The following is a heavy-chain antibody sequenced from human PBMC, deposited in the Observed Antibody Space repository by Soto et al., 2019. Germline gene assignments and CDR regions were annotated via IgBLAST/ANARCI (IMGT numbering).Heavy chain of an antibody. J-gene: IGHJ6*02. V-gene: IGHV3-23*01. D-gene: IGHD2-2*01. CDR1: GVTLRNYT. CDR2: VSARRRDT. CDR3: AKSSSRAHYYGMDV. Sequence: PWGCPGLCCAPSGVTLRNYTMHWVRQAPGKGLEWVAGVSARRRDTSYADSVKGRVTISRDNSKDTLSLQMNSLRAEDTALYYCAKSSSRAHYYGMDVWGQGTTVTVSS.